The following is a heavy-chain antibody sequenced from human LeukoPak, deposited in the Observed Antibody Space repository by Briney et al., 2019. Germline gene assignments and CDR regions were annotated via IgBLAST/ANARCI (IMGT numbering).Heavy chain of an antibody. CDR2: INPNSGGT. CDR3: AREPTLLRYFDWSTHWFDP. V-gene: IGHV1-2*02. CDR1: GYTFTVYY. D-gene: IGHD3-9*01. Sequence: ASVKVSCKASGYTFTVYYMHWVRQAPGQGREWMGWINPNSGGTNYAQKFQGRVTMTRDTSISTAYMELSRLRSDDTAVYYCAREPTLLRYFDWSTHWFDPWGQGTLVTVSS. J-gene: IGHJ5*02.